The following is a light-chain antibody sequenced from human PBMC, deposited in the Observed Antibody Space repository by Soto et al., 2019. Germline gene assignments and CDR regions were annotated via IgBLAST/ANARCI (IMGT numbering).Light chain of an antibody. CDR2: GAS. CDR1: QSVNIN. V-gene: IGKV3-15*01. Sequence: EVVMTQSPATLSVSPGDRATLSCRASQSVNINVAWYQQKPGQAPRLLIYGASTRATDIADRFSGTGSGTDVTRAISSLQSEDFAVYYCQQYSNRPPWTFGQGTKVEIK. J-gene: IGKJ1*01. CDR3: QQYSNRPPWT.